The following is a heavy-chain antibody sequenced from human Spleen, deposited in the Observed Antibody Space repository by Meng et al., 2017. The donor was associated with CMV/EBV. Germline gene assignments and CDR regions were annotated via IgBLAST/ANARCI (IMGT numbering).Heavy chain of an antibody. Sequence: SCKASGYTFTDCYMHWVRQAPGQGLEWMGRINPNNGNTDYGRNFQGRVTMTRDTSISTAYMELSRLTSDDTAVYYCTRKWDSCYDYWGQGTLVTVSS. V-gene: IGHV1-2*06. J-gene: IGHJ4*02. CDR2: INPNNGNT. CDR1: GYTFTDCY. CDR3: TRKWDSCYDY. D-gene: IGHD1-26*01.